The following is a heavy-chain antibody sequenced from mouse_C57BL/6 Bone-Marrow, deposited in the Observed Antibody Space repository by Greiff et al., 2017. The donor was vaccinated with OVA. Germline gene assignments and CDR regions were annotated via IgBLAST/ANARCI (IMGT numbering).Heavy chain of an antibody. J-gene: IGHJ4*01. CDR1: GYAFSSSW. CDR2: IYPGDGDT. V-gene: IGHV1-82*01. D-gene: IGHD2-2*01. CDR3: ARVSVVTTGYYYAMDY. Sequence: VQLQESGPELVKPGASVKISCKASGYAFSSSWMNWVKQRPGQGLEWIGRIYPGDGDTNYNGKFKGKATLTADTSSSTAYMQLSSLTSEDSAVYFCARVSVVTTGYYYAMDYWGQGTSVTVSS.